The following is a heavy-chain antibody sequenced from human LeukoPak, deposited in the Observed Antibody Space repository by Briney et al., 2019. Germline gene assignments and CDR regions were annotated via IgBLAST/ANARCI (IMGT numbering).Heavy chain of an antibody. Sequence: SETLSLTCTVSGGSISSYYWSWIRQPPGKGLEWIGYIYYSGSTNYNPSLKSRVTISVDTSKNQFSLKLSSVTAADTAVYYCARWYYDSSGYYSYAFDIWGQGTMVTVSS. CDR3: ARWYYDSSGYYSYAFDI. J-gene: IGHJ3*02. V-gene: IGHV4-59*01. D-gene: IGHD3-22*01. CDR2: IYYSGST. CDR1: GGSISSYY.